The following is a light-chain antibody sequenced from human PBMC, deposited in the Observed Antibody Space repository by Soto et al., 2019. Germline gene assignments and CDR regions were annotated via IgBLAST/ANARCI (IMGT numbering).Light chain of an antibody. V-gene: IGKV1-5*01. CDR1: QSISSW. CDR2: DVS. Sequence: DIRMTQSPSTLSASVGDRVTITCRASQSISSWLAWYQQKPGKAPKLLIYDVSTLESGVPSRFSGSGSGTEFTLTISCLQPDDFATYYCQQYSTLRTFGQGTKLEIK. CDR3: QQYSTLRT. J-gene: IGKJ2*01.